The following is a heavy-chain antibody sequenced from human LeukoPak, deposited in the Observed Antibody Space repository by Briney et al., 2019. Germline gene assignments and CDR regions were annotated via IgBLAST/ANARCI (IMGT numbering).Heavy chain of an antibody. D-gene: IGHD6-13*01. CDR1: GLTFSIHA. CDR2: ISSSVAGT. Sequence: GGSLRLSCAASGLTFSIHAISSVRQARGKGLEWVSGISSSVAGTSHTVPVKGRFTLSRDNSKDSLYLQRNRLRAEDTAVYYCAKGAPWYSSSWYVDYWGQGTLVTVSS. V-gene: IGHV3-23*01. CDR3: AKGAPWYSSSWYVDY. J-gene: IGHJ4*02.